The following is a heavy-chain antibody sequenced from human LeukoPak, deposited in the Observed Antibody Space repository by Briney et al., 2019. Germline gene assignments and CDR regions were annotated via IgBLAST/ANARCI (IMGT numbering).Heavy chain of an antibody. Sequence: GGSLRLSCAASGFTFSSYDMTWVRQAPGKGLEWVSAISGSGDHIYYADSVKGRFTISRDNSKNTLYLQMNSLRAEDTAVYYCAKAVTTRTSLDYWGQGTLVTVSS. CDR1: GFTFSSYD. V-gene: IGHV3-23*01. D-gene: IGHD4-17*01. CDR2: ISGSGDHI. J-gene: IGHJ4*02. CDR3: AKAVTTRTSLDY.